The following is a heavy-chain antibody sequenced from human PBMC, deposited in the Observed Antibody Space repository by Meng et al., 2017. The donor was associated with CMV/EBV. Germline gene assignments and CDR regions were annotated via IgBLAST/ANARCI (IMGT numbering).Heavy chain of an antibody. CDR2: ISSSSSYI. V-gene: IGHV3-21*01. J-gene: IGHJ3*02. D-gene: IGHD2-2*01. Sequence: GESLKISCAASGFTFSSYSMNWVRQAPGKGLEWVSSISSSSSYIYYADSVKGRFTISRDNAKNSLYLQMNSLRAEDTAVYYCARDPIVAVPAALIGDAFDIWGQGTMVTVSS. CDR1: GFTFSSYS. CDR3: ARDPIVAVPAALIGDAFDI.